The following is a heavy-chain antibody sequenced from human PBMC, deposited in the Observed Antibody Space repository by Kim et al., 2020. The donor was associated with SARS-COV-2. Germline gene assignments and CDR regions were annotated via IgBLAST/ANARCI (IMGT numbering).Heavy chain of an antibody. V-gene: IGHV3-9*01. J-gene: IGHJ3*02. CDR3: AKDKGGGEKYDAFDI. D-gene: IGHD3-16*01. Sequence: GGSLRLSCAASGFTFDDYAMHWVRQAPGKGLEWVSGISWNSGSIGYADSVKGRFTISRDNAKNSLYLQMNSLRAEDTALYYCAKDKGGGEKYDAFDIWGQGTMVTVSS. CDR2: ISWNSGSI. CDR1: GFTFDDYA.